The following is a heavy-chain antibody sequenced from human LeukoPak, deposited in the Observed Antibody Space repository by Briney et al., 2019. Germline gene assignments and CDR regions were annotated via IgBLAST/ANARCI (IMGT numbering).Heavy chain of an antibody. D-gene: IGHD3-3*01. CDR3: TKTLYYDFWSGVQH. V-gene: IGHV3-9*01. CDR2: ISWNSGSI. J-gene: IGHJ1*01. Sequence: PGRSLRLSCAASGFTFDDYAMHWVRHAPGKGLEWVSGISWNSGSICYADSVKGRFTISRDNAKNSLYLQMNSLRAEDTALYYCTKTLYYDFWSGVQHWGQGTLVTVSS. CDR1: GFTFDDYA.